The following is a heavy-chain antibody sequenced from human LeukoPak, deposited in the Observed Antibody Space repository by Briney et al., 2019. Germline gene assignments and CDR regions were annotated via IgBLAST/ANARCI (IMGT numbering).Heavy chain of an antibody. J-gene: IGHJ6*02. V-gene: IGHV3-9*02. CDR2: ISWNSGSI. CDR3: AKTLAASLYGMDV. CDR1: GLTSDDYA. Sequence: GGSLRLSCAASGLTSDDYAMHWVRQAPGKGLEWVSGISWNSGSIGYADSVKGRFTISRDNAKNSLYLQMNSLRAEDTALYHCAKTLAASLYGMDVWGQGTTVTVSS. D-gene: IGHD3-16*01.